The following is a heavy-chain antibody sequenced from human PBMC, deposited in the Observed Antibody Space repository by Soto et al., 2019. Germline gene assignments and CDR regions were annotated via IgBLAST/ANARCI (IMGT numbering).Heavy chain of an antibody. Sequence: LSLTCTVSGGSVGSGSYYWSWIRQPPGKGLEWIGYIYYSGSTNYNPSLKSRVTISVDTSKNQSSLKLRSVTAADTAVYYCARAFVVVVASAFDTWGQGSLLTAFS. CDR1: GGSVGSGSYY. V-gene: IGHV4-61*01. J-gene: IGHJ5*02. CDR3: ARAFVVVVASAFDT. CDR2: IYYSGST. D-gene: IGHD2-15*01.